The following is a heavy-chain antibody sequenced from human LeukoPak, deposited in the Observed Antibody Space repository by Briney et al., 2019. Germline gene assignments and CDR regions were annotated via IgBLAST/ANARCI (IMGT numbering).Heavy chain of an antibody. CDR3: ARETSQKGAHYMDV. J-gene: IGHJ6*03. V-gene: IGHV4-59*01. D-gene: IGHD3-16*01. Sequence: SETMSLTCTVSGGSISSYYWSWIRQPPGKGLEWIGYIYYSGSTNYNPSLKSRVTISVDTSKNQFSLKLSSVTAADTAVYYCARETSQKGAHYMDVWGKGTTVTISS. CDR1: GGSISSYY. CDR2: IYYSGST.